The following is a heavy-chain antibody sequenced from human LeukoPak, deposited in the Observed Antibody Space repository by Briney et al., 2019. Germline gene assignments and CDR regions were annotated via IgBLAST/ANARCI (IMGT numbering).Heavy chain of an antibody. J-gene: IGHJ4*02. Sequence: PGGSLRLPCAASGFTFSSYAMHWVRQAPGKGLEWVAVISYDGSNKYYADSVKGRFTISRDNSKNTLYLQMNSLRAEDTAVYYCARVNTYYYDSSGYYTPYYFDYWGQGTLVTVSS. V-gene: IGHV3-30-3*01. CDR1: GFTFSSYA. CDR2: ISYDGSNK. CDR3: ARVNTYYYDSSGYYTPYYFDY. D-gene: IGHD3-22*01.